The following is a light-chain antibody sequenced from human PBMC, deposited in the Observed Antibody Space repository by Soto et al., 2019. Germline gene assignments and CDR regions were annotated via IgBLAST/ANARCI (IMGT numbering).Light chain of an antibody. V-gene: IGKV3D-20*02. J-gene: IGKJ5*01. CDR3: HQRNQ. Sequence: EIVLTQFPETLSLSPGERYTRSCSASRIISNNYLAWYQHKPGQAPRLLIYDSTNRATGIPARFSGSRSGTDFTLTISSVEPEDFAMYYCHQRNQVGPGTRLEIK. CDR1: RIISNNY. CDR2: DST.